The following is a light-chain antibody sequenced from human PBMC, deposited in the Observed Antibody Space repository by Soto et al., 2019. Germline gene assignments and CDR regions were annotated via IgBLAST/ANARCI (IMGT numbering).Light chain of an antibody. V-gene: IGKV4-1*01. CDR2: WAS. Sequence: DIVMTQSPDSLAVSLGERATINCKSSQSVLYSSNNKNYLAWYQQKPRQPPKLLIYWASTRESGVPDRFSGRGFGTDFTLTISSLQAEDVAVYYCQQYYSTPLAFGQGTKVEIK. CDR1: QSVLYSSNNKNY. J-gene: IGKJ1*01. CDR3: QQYYSTPLA.